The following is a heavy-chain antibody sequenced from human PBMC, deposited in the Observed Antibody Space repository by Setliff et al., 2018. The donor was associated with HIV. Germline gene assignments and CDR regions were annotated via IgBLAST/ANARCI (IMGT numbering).Heavy chain of an antibody. J-gene: IGHJ4*02. CDR3: ARGARGYSYG. V-gene: IGHV3-7*01. CDR2: IKQDGSET. Sequence: GGSLRLSCSVSGFIFSSYWMNWVRQTPGKGLEWVAKIKQDGSETSYVDSVKGRFTVSRDNSKNTLYLQMNSLRAEDTAVYYCARGARGYSYGWGQGTLVTAPQ. D-gene: IGHD5-18*01. CDR1: GFIFSSYW.